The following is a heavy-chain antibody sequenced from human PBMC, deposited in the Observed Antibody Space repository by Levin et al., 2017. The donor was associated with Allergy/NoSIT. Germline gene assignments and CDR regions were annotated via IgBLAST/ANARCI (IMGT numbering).Heavy chain of an antibody. J-gene: IGHJ4*02. V-gene: IGHV3-21*01. Sequence: GGSLRLSCAASGFTFSSYSMNWVRQAPGKGLEWVSSISSSSSYIYYADSVKGRFTISRDNAKNSLYLQMNSLRAEDTAVYYCATRVGYSYGEGEHIDYWGQGTLVTVSS. CDR1: GFTFSSYS. CDR2: ISSSSSYI. D-gene: IGHD5-18*01. CDR3: ATRVGYSYGEGEHIDY.